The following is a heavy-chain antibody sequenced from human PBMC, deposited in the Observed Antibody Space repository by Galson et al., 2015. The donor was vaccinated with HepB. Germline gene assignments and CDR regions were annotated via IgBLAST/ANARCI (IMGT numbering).Heavy chain of an antibody. CDR1: RFAFSSYW. J-gene: IGHJ4*02. CDR2: IKQDGSEK. V-gene: IGHV3-7*03. Sequence: SLRLSCAASRFAFSSYWMSWVRQAPGKGLEWVANIKQDGSEKYYVDSVMGRFTVSRDNARNSLYLQMNSLRVEDTAVYYCTRQSGTHFDYVWGSYRYYFDYWGQGTPVTVSS. D-gene: IGHD3-16*02. CDR3: TRQSGTHFDYVWGSYRYYFDY.